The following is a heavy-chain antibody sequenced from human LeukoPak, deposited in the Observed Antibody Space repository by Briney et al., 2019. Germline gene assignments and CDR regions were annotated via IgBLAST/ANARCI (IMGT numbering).Heavy chain of an antibody. CDR1: GYTFSSYW. D-gene: IGHD3-9*01. V-gene: IGHV5-51*01. Sequence: GESLKISCKASGYTFSSYWIGWVRQMPGKGLEWMVIIYPYDSDTTYSPSFQGQITISADKSISTAYLQWSSLKASDTAMYYCARRTSMTGNPFDYWGQGTLVTVSS. CDR3: ARRTSMTGNPFDY. CDR2: IYPYDSDT. J-gene: IGHJ4*02.